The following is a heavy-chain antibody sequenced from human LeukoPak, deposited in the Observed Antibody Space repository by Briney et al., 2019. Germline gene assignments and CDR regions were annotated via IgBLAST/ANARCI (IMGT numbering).Heavy chain of an antibody. CDR2: ISSSSSYI. CDR1: GFTFSSSS. J-gene: IGHJ4*02. Sequence: GGSPRLSCAASGFTFSSSSMSWVRQAPGKGLEWVSSISSSSSYIYYADSVKGRFTISRDNAKNSLYLQMNSLRAEDTAVYYCARRLTGHVDYWGQGTLVTVSS. CDR3: ARRLTGHVDY. V-gene: IGHV3-21*01. D-gene: IGHD3-10*01.